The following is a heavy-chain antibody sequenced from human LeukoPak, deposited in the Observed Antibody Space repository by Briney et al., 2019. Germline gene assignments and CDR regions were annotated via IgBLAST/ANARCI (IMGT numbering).Heavy chain of an antibody. Sequence: GGSLRLSCVVSGFTFSSYGMHWVRQAPGKGLEWVAVIPYDGSNKYYADSVKGRFTISRDNSKNTLYLQMNSLRPEDTAVYYCARLAVTTVVTPGYWGQGTLVTVSS. J-gene: IGHJ4*02. V-gene: IGHV3-30*03. CDR2: IPYDGSNK. D-gene: IGHD4-17*01. CDR3: ARLAVTTVVTPGY. CDR1: GFTFSSYG.